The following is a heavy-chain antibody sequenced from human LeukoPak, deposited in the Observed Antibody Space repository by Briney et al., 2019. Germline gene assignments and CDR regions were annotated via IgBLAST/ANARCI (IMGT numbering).Heavy chain of an antibody. D-gene: IGHD4-23*01. CDR3: AKDNGNFLTPDW. V-gene: IGHV3-30*02. Sequence: GGSLRLSCVTSGFSFSSYGMHWVRQAPGRGLEWVAFIQYDGRKKLCGDSVKGRCTISRDTSSKTIYLQVDSLRGEDTAVYYCAKDNGNFLTPDWRGQGTLVTVSS. J-gene: IGHJ4*02. CDR1: GFSFSSYG. CDR2: IQYDGRKK.